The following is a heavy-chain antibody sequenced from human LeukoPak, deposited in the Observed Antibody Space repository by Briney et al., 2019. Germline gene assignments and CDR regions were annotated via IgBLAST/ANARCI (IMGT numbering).Heavy chain of an antibody. D-gene: IGHD6-6*01. CDR2: IYSSGST. CDR3: VRGWTYSTSSVHFDY. Sequence: SETLSLTCTVSGGSISSYHWSWIRQPAGKGLEWIGRIYSSGSTSYNPSLKSRVTMSVDTSKNQFSLRLSSVTAADTAVYYCVRGWTYSTSSVHFDYWGQGTLVTVSS. V-gene: IGHV4-4*07. J-gene: IGHJ4*02. CDR1: GGSISSYH.